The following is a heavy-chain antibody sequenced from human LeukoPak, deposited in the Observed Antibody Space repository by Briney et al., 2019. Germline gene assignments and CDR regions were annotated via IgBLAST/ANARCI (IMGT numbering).Heavy chain of an antibody. CDR3: AREHTAMAPVRWFDP. CDR1: GYTFTSYY. D-gene: IGHD5-18*01. CDR2: INPSGGST. Sequence: ALVKVSCKASGYTFTSYYMHWVRQAPGKGLEWMGIINPSGGSTSYAQKFQGRVTMTRDTSTSTVYMELSSLRSEDTAVYYCAREHTAMAPVRWFDPWGQGTLVTVSS. V-gene: IGHV1-46*01. J-gene: IGHJ5*02.